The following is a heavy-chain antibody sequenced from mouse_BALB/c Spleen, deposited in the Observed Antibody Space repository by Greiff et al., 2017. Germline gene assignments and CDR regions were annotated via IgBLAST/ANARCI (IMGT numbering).Heavy chain of an antibody. Sequence: DVQLVESGPGLVEPSQSLSLTCSVTGYSITSGYYWNWIRQFPGNKLEWMGYISYDGSNNYNPSLKNRIFITSDTSKNQFFLKLNSVTTEDTATYYCARDNWDAMDYWGQGTSVTVSS. V-gene: IGHV3-6*02. J-gene: IGHJ4*01. CDR2: ISYDGSN. CDR1: GYSITSGYY. CDR3: ARDNWDAMDY. D-gene: IGHD4-1*01.